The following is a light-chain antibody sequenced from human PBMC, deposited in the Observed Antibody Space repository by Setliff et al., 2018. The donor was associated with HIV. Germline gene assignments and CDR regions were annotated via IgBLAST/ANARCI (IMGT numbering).Light chain of an antibody. CDR3: SSYTSSSTRV. CDR2: EVR. V-gene: IGLV2-14*01. CDR1: SSDVGGYNY. Sequence: QSALAQPASVSGSPGQSITISCTGSSSDVGGYNYVSWYQQHPGKVPKLIIYEVRNRPSGVSTRFSASKSGNTASLTISGLQTEDEADYYCSSYTSSSTRVFGTGTKVTV. J-gene: IGLJ1*01.